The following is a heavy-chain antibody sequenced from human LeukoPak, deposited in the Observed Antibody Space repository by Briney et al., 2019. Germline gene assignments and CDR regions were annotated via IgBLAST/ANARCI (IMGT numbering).Heavy chain of an antibody. CDR1: GGSFSGYY. J-gene: IGHJ4*02. CDR3: ARSRGYGHYFDY. CDR2: INHSGST. D-gene: IGHD5-12*01. Sequence: PSETLSLTCAVYGGSFSGYYWSWIRQPPGKGLEWIGEINHSGSTNYNPSLKSRVTISVDTSKNHFSLKLNSVTAADTAVYYCARSRGYGHYFDYWGQGTLVTVSS. V-gene: IGHV4-34*01.